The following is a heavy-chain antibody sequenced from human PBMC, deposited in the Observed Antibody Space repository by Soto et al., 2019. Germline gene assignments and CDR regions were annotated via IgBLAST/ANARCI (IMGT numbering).Heavy chain of an antibody. CDR2: ISAYNGNT. D-gene: IGHD1-1*01. J-gene: IGHJ6*02. Sequence: ASVKVAWKASGYTFTSYFITWVRQAPGQGLECMGWISAYNGNTNYAQMLQGRVTMTTXTXXAXXXMXMXXLRXDXTAVYYCAIQSRSPSMELWGQAT. CDR1: GYTFTSYF. CDR3: AIQSRSPSMEL. V-gene: IGHV1-18*01.